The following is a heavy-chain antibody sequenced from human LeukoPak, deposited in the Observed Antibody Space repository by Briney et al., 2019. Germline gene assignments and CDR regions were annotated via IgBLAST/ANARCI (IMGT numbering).Heavy chain of an antibody. D-gene: IGHD6-13*01. CDR1: GYSFTSYW. CDR2: IYSRDSYT. CDR3: ARDSSSSYYYYCGMDV. Sequence: GESLKISCKGSGYSFTSYWISWVRQMPGKGLEWMGRIYSRDSYTSYSPSFQGHVTISADKSISTAYLLWSSLKASDTAMYYCARDSSSSYYYYCGMDVWGQGTTVTVSS. J-gene: IGHJ6*02. V-gene: IGHV5-10-1*01.